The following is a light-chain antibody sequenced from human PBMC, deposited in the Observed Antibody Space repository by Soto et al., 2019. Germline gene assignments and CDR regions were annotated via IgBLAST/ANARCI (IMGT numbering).Light chain of an antibody. CDR2: EVS. CDR3: CSYTSYNTLL. V-gene: IGLV2-14*01. J-gene: IGLJ3*02. Sequence: QSALTQPASVSGSPGQATTISCTGTSSDVGGYKYVSWYPQHAGDAPKVMIYEVSNRPSGISNLFSGSKSGNTASLTISGLQAEDEADYYCCSYTSYNTLLFGGGTKLTVL. CDR1: SSDVGGYKY.